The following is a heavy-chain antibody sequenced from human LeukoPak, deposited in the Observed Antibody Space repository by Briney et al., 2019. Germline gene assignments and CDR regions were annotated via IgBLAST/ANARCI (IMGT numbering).Heavy chain of an antibody. V-gene: IGHV4-59*01. Sequence: SETLSLACTVSGGSISSYYWSWIRQPPGKGLEWIGYIYYSGSTNYNPSLKSRVTISVDTSKNQFSLKLSSVTAADTAVYYCARETYYCDSSGLQHWGQGTLVTVSS. CDR2: IYYSGST. J-gene: IGHJ1*01. CDR3: ARETYYCDSSGLQH. D-gene: IGHD3-22*01. CDR1: GGSISSYY.